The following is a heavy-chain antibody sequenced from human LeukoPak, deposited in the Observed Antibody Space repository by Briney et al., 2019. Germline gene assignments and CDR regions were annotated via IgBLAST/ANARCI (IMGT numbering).Heavy chain of an antibody. Sequence: GGSLRLSCAAIGFTFRNYGMHWVRQAPGKGLEWVVVMSYDGGYKYYVDSVKGRFTISRDNSTNTLYLQMNSLRAEDTAVYYCARGLSSSFFYGMDVWGQGTTVTVSS. CDR1: GFTFRNYG. V-gene: IGHV3-30*03. J-gene: IGHJ6*02. D-gene: IGHD2-2*01. CDR3: ARGLSSSFFYGMDV. CDR2: MSYDGGYK.